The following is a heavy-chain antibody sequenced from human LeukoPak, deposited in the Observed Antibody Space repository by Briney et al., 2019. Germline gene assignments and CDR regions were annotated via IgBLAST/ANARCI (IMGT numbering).Heavy chain of an antibody. CDR2: MNPNSGNT. D-gene: IGHD3-9*01. CDR1: GYTFTSYD. V-gene: IGHV1-8*01. J-gene: IGHJ4*02. CDR3: ASTPRDYDILTGSVNFDY. Sequence: ASVKVSCKASGYTFTSYDIDWVRQATGQGLEWMGWMNPNSGNTGYAQKFQGRVTMTRNTSISTAYMELSSLRSEDTAVYYCASTPRDYDILTGSVNFDYWGQGTLVTVSS.